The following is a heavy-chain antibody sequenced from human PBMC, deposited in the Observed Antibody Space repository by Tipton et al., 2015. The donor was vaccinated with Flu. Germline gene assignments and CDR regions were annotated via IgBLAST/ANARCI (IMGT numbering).Heavy chain of an antibody. J-gene: IGHJ4*02. V-gene: IGHV3-30*02. CDR2: IRYDESDK. D-gene: IGHD6-19*01. CDR1: GFTFSGYG. Sequence: SLRLSCAASGFTFSGYGMHWVRQAPGKGLEWVAFIRYDESDKYYADSVKGRFTISRDNSKNALYLLISSLRPEDTAVYYYVKDGWDASTSGWYPFDYWGQGTLVTVSS. CDR3: VKDGWDASTSGWYPFDY.